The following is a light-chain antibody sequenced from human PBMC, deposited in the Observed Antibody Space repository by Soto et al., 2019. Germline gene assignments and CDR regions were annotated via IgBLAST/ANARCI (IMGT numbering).Light chain of an antibody. CDR3: ATRDERLNGPV. CDR2: HDD. CDR1: NSNIGNNA. J-gene: IGLJ2*01. V-gene: IGLV1-36*01. Sequence: QSVLTQPPSVTGAPRQRVTISCSGSNSNIGNNAVNWYQQLPGKAPKLLIFHDDVRPSGVSDRFSGSKSGTSASLAISGLQPEDEADYYCATRDERLNGPVFGGGTKLTVL.